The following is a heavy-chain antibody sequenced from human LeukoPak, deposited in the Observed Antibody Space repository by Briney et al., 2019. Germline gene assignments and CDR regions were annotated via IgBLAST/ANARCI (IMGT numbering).Heavy chain of an antibody. CDR2: IYYSGST. CDR3: AMGPRQQLVR. J-gene: IGHJ4*02. CDR1: GGSISSYY. Sequence: PSETLSLTCTVSGGSISSYYWSWIRQPPGKGLEWIGYIYYSGSTNYNPSLKSRVTISVDTSKNQFSQKLSSVTAADTAVYYCAMGPRQQLVRWGQGTLVTVSS. D-gene: IGHD6-13*01. V-gene: IGHV4-59*08.